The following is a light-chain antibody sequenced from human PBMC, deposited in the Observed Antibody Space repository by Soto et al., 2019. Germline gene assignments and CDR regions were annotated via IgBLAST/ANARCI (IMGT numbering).Light chain of an antibody. CDR2: KAS. CDR1: QSISSW. V-gene: IGKV1-5*03. CDR3: QQYNSYPYN. Sequence: DIQMTQSPSTLSASVGDRVTITCRASQSISSWLAWYQQKPGKAPKLLIYKASSLESGVPSRFSGSGSGTEFTLTISSLQPDDFATYYCQQYNSYPYNCGQGTKGDIK. J-gene: IGKJ2*01.